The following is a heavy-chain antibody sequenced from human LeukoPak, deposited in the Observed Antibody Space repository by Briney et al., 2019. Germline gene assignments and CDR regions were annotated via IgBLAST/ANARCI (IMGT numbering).Heavy chain of an antibody. Sequence: PGGSLRLSCAASGFTFSSYEMNWVRQAPGKGLEWVSYISSSGSTIYYADSVKGRFTISRDNAKNSLYLQMNSLRAEDTGVYYCARVAGGVRGGLYYWGQGTLVTVSS. J-gene: IGHJ4*02. CDR3: ARVAGGVRGGLYY. V-gene: IGHV3-48*03. CDR2: ISSSGSTI. D-gene: IGHD3-10*01. CDR1: GFTFSSYE.